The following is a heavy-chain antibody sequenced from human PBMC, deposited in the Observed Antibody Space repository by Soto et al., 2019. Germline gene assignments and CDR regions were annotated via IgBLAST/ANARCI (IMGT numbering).Heavy chain of an antibody. V-gene: IGHV1-46*01. D-gene: IGHD5-18*01. CDR3: AREETRPGYSYGYRNNWFDP. Sequence: ASVKVSCKASGYTFTSYYMHWVRQAPGQGLEWMGIINPSGGSTSYAQKFQGRVTMTRDTSTSTVYMELSSLRSEDTAVYYCAREETRPGYSYGYRNNWFDPWGQGTLVTVSS. J-gene: IGHJ5*02. CDR1: GYTFTSYY. CDR2: INPSGGST.